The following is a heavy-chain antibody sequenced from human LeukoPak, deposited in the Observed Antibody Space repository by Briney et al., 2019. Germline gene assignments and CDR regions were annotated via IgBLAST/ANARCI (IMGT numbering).Heavy chain of an antibody. Sequence: GGSLRLSCAASGFTFNDYSMNWVRQAPGKGLEWISYISNTGSVIYYADSVKGRFTISRDNAKNSLYLQMNSLRAEDTALYYCAKDKTRYSSGLDYWGQGTLVTVSS. CDR1: GFTFNDYS. CDR2: ISNTGSVI. V-gene: IGHV3-48*04. J-gene: IGHJ4*02. CDR3: AKDKTRYSSGLDY. D-gene: IGHD6-19*01.